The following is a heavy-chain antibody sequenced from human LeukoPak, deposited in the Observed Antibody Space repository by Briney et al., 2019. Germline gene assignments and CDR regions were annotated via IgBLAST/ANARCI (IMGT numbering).Heavy chain of an antibody. CDR1: GFTFTSYS. CDR3: ARDCSSTSCYWGGFDY. D-gene: IGHD2-2*01. V-gene: IGHV3-23*01. J-gene: IGHJ4*02. Sequence: GGSLRLSCAASGFTFTSYSMNWVRQAPGKGLEWVSTISGGGGSTYYADSVKGRFTISRDNSKNTLYLQVNSLRAEDTAVYYCARDCSSTSCYWGGFDYWGQGTLVTVSS. CDR2: ISGGGGST.